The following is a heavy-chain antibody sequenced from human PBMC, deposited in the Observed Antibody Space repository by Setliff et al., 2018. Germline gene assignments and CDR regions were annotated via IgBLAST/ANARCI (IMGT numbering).Heavy chain of an antibody. CDR2: IYTDGTT. V-gene: IGHV3-66*01. CDR1: GFTVSSNY. CDR3: ARGETDS. J-gene: IGHJ4*02. Sequence: SLRLSCAASGFTVSSNYMSWVRQAPGKGPEYVSIIYTDGTTYYTDSVKGRFTISRDNSKNTLYLHMNSLRAEDTAVYYCARGETDSWGQGTLVTVSS.